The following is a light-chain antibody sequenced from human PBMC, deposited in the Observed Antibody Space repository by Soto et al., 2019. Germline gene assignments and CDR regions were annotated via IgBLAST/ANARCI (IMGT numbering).Light chain of an antibody. Sequence: DIQMTQSPSTLSASVGDRVTITCRASQSISSWLAWYQQKPGKAPKALIYDASTLRSGVPSRFSGSGSGTEFTLTISSLQPDDFATYYCQHYNSYSEAFGQGAKVDIK. CDR3: QHYNSYSEA. CDR1: QSISSW. J-gene: IGKJ1*01. CDR2: DAS. V-gene: IGKV1-5*01.